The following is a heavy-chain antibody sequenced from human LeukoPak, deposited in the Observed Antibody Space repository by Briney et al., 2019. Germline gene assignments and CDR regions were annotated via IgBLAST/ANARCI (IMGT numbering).Heavy chain of an antibody. V-gene: IGHV4-30-4*01. Sequence: SETLSLTCTVSGGSISSGDYYWSWIRQPPGKGLEWIGYIYNNGRTYYNPSLKSRVTISVDTSKNLFSLKVSSVTAADAAVYYCARGRSSSWSSFDYWGRGTLVTVSS. D-gene: IGHD6-13*01. CDR1: GGSISSGDYY. CDR3: ARGRSSSWSSFDY. J-gene: IGHJ4*02. CDR2: IYNNGRT.